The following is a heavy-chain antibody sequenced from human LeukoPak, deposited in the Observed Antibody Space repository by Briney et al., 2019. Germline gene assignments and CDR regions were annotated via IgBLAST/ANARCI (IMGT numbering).Heavy chain of an antibody. V-gene: IGHV3-74*01. D-gene: IGHD5-18*01. J-gene: IGHJ4*02. CDR2: IDTDGRTT. CDR3: ATLNSFGHDY. Sequence: GGSLRLSCAASGFTFSSFWMHWVRQPPGNGLVWVSRIDTDGRTTTYADSVKDRFTISRDNARNTVYLQINSLRAEDTAVYYCATLNSFGHDYWGQGILVTVSS. CDR1: GFTFSSFW.